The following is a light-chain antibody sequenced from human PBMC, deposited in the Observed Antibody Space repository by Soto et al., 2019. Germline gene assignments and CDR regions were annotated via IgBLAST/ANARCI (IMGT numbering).Light chain of an antibody. CDR3: QQYGSSRT. J-gene: IGKJ1*01. Sequence: EIVLTQSPGTLSLSPGERATLSCRASQSVSSSYLAWYQQKPGQAPRLLIYGASSRATGIPDRFSGSGSGTDLTLTISRLEPEDFALYYCQQYGSSRTFGQGTKVELE. CDR1: QSVSSSY. CDR2: GAS. V-gene: IGKV3-20*01.